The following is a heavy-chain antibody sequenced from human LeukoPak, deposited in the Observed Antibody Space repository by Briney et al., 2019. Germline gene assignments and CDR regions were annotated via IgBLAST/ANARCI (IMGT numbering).Heavy chain of an antibody. J-gene: IGHJ4*02. D-gene: IGHD3-9*01. CDR1: GGTFSSYA. CDR3: ARDQYDILTESYFDY. Sequence: ASVKVSCKASGGTFSSYAISWVRQAPGQGLEWMGGIIPIFGTANYAQKFQGRVTITTDESTSTAYMELSSLRSEDTAVYYCARDQYDILTESYFDYWGQGTLVTVSS. CDR2: IIPIFGTA. V-gene: IGHV1-69*05.